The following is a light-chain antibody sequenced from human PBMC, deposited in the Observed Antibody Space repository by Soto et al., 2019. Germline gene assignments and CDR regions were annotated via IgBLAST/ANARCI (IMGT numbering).Light chain of an antibody. V-gene: IGKV1-27*01. CDR2: GAS. Sequence: DIQMTQSPSSLSAYLGDRVTITCRASQGISNYLAWYQQKPGRLPKLLLFGASTLQSGVPARFSGSGSGTLFTLTINGLLPEDVATYYCQKYDRAPFTFGPGTKGDIK. CDR3: QKYDRAPFT. CDR1: QGISNY. J-gene: IGKJ3*01.